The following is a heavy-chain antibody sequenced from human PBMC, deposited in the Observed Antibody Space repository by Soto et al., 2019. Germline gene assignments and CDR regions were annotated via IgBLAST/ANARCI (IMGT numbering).Heavy chain of an antibody. V-gene: IGHV1-18*01. D-gene: IGHD3-3*01. CDR1: GYTFTSYG. Sequence: ASVKVSCKASGYTFTSYGISWVRQAPGQGLEWKGWISAYNGNTNYAQKLQGRVTMTTDTSTSTAYMELRSLRSDDTAVYYCARNLNYDFWSGYSAYFDYWGQGTLVTVSS. J-gene: IGHJ4*02. CDR3: ARNLNYDFWSGYSAYFDY. CDR2: ISAYNGNT.